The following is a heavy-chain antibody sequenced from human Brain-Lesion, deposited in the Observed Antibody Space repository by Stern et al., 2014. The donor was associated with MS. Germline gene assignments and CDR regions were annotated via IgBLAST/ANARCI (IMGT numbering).Heavy chain of an antibody. CDR1: GGSVSSTSYA. CDR2: IYYSGNT. J-gene: IGHJ5*02. D-gene: IGHD2-15*01. CDR3: AGEEDIRYCSGGSCTGNWFDP. Sequence: VQLVESGPGLVKPSETLSLTCTVAGGSVSSTSYAWAWIRQPPGKGLEWIGTIYYSGNTYYSPSLKSRLTISLDTSTNQFSLQLRFVTAADTAVYYCAGEEDIRYCSGGSCTGNWFDPWGQGTLVTVSS. V-gene: IGHV4-39*01.